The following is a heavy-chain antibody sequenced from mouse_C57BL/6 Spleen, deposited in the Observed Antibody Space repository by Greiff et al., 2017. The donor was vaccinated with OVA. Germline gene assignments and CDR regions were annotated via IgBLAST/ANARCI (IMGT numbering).Heavy chain of an antibody. D-gene: IGHD1-1*01. CDR3: ARVLRQDFDV. CDR1: GFTFSSYG. V-gene: IGHV5-6*01. Sequence: EVKLVESGGDLVKPGGSLKLSCAASGFTFSSYGMSWVRQTPDKRLEWVATISSGGSYTYYPDSVKGRFTISRDNAKNTLYLLLSSLKSEDTAMYYCARVLRQDFDVWGTGTTVTVSS. J-gene: IGHJ1*03. CDR2: ISSGGSYT.